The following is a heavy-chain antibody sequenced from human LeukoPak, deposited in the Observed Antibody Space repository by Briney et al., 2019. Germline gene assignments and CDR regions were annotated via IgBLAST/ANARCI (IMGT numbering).Heavy chain of an antibody. J-gene: IGHJ4*02. D-gene: IGHD1-26*01. CDR1: GFTFSSYG. V-gene: IGHV3-23*01. CDR3: AKERNPRGSYLDY. CDR2: ISGSGGST. Sequence: GGSLRLSCAASGFTFSSYGMHWVRQAPGKGLEWVSAISGSGGSTYYADSVKGRFTISRDNSKNTLYLQMNSLRAEDTAVYYCAKERNPRGSYLDYWGQGTLVTVSS.